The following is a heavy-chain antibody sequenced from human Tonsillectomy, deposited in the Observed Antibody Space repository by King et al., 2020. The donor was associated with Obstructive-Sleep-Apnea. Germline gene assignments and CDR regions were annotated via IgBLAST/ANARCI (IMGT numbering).Heavy chain of an antibody. CDR2: IDPSDSYT. V-gene: IGHV5-10-1*01. CDR3: ARVGVGCSSTSCQNYYYYGMDV. J-gene: IGHJ6*02. Sequence: LVQSGAEVKKPGESLRISCKGSGYSFTSYWISWVRQMPGKGLEWMGRIDPSDSYTNYSPSFQGHVTISADKSISTAYLQWSSLKASDTAMYYCARVGVGCSSTSCQNYYYYGMDVWGQGTTVTVSS. D-gene: IGHD2-2*01. CDR1: GYSFTSYW.